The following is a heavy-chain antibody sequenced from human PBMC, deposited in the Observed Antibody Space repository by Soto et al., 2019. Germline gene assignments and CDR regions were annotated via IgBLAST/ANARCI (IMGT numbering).Heavy chain of an antibody. CDR2: IWYDGSNK. D-gene: IGHD3-10*01. V-gene: IGHV3-33*01. CDR3: ARAKWDYYGSGSSEY. J-gene: IGHJ4*02. Sequence: QVQLVESGGGVVQFGRSLRLSCAASGFTFSSYGMHWVHQAPGKVLEWVAVIWYDGSNKYYADSVKGRFTISRDNFKNALYLQMNSLRAEDPAVYYCARAKWDYYGSGSSEYWGQGTLVTVSS. CDR1: GFTFSSYG.